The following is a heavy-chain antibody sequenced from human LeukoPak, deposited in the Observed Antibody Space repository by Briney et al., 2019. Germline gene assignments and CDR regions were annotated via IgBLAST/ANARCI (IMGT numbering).Heavy chain of an antibody. J-gene: IGHJ6*02. CDR1: GYTFTSYG. CDR2: ISACNGNT. Sequence: ASVKVSCKASGYTFTSYGISWVRQAPGQGLEWMGWISACNGNTNYAQKLQGRVTMTTDTSTSTAYMEPRSLRSDDTAVYYCATPKSGAYYYYGMDVWGQGTTVTVSS. D-gene: IGHD1-26*01. V-gene: IGHV1-18*01. CDR3: ATPKSGAYYYYGMDV.